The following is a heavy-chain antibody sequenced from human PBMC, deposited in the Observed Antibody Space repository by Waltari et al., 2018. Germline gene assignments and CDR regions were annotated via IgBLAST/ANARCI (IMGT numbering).Heavy chain of an antibody. D-gene: IGHD2-8*02. CDR2: IRWNGEGT. CDR1: GFTSYSFT. J-gene: IGHJ1*01. CDR3: VRGRDFTGYFDH. Sequence: EVHLEQSGGIVVLRCGSVKLSCKASGFTSYSFTMHWVRQSPVKGLEWLDLIRWNGEGTNYADSVKGRLTIYRDNDKNSLFLQMNSLTTEDSAVYFCVRGRDFTGYFDHWGQGSLITVSS. V-gene: IGHV3-43*01.